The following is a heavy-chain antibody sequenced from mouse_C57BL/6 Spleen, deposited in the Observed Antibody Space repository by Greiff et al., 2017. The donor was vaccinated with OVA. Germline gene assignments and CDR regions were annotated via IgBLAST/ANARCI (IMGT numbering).Heavy chain of an antibody. CDR2: IYPSDSET. J-gene: IGHJ1*03. D-gene: IGHD1-1*01. V-gene: IGHV1-61*01. Sequence: QVQLQQPGAELVRPGSSVKLSCKASGYTFTSYWMDWVKQRPGQGLEWIGNIYPSDSETHYNQKFKDKATLTVDKSSSTAYMQLSSLTSEDSAVYYCALSEGIRSYWYFDVWGTGTTITVSS. CDR1: GYTFTSYW. CDR3: ALSEGIRSYWYFDV.